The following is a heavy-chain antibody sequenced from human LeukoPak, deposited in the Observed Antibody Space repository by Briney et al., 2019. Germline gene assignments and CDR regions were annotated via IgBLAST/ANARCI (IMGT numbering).Heavy chain of an antibody. Sequence: SVKVSCKASGGTSSSYAISWVRQAPGQGLEWMGGIIPIFGTANYAQKFQGRVTITADESTSTAYMELSSLRSEDTAVYYCASRTVVVPAAYYYYYMDVWGKGTTVTVSS. CDR3: ASRTVVVPAAYYYYYMDV. D-gene: IGHD2-2*01. CDR1: GGTSSSYA. CDR2: IIPIFGTA. V-gene: IGHV1-69*13. J-gene: IGHJ6*03.